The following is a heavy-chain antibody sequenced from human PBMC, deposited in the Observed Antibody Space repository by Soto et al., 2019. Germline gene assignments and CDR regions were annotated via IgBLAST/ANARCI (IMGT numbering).Heavy chain of an antibody. D-gene: IGHD3-3*01. V-gene: IGHV3-48*01. J-gene: IGHJ6*03. CDR3: ARPYYYDFWSGYEYYYYYMDV. CDR1: GFTFSSYS. CDR2: ISSSSSTI. Sequence: GGSLRLSCAASGFTFSSYSMNWVRQAPGKGLEWVSYISSSSSTIYYADSVKGRFTISRDNAKNSLYLQMNSLRAEDTAVYYCARPYYYDFWSGYEYYYYYMDVWGKGTTVTVSS.